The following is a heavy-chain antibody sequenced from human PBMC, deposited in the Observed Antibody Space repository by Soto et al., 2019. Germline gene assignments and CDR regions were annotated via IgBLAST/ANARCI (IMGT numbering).Heavy chain of an antibody. CDR3: ATYDYSDFYFDQ. D-gene: IGHD4-17*01. J-gene: IGHJ4*02. CDR1: GGSITSHTHY. V-gene: IGHV4-31*03. Sequence: QVQLQESGPGLVKPSQTLSLTCNVSGGSITSHTHYWSWIRQHPGKGLEWIGNIHFRGTTYYNPSLESRVFSSVDTSQNQFSLRLTSVTAADTAVYFCATYDYSDFYFDQWGQGTLVSVSS. CDR2: IHFRGTT.